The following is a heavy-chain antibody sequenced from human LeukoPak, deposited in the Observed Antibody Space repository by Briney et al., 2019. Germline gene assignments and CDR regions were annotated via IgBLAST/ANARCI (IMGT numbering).Heavy chain of an antibody. J-gene: IGHJ5*02. V-gene: IGHV3-21*01. CDR1: GFTFSSYG. Sequence: GGSLRLSCAASGFTFSSYGMYWVRQAPGKGLEWVSSISTKSSYIYNADSLKGRFTISRDNAKNSLYLQMNSLRAEDTAVYYCVGARSSTWFDPWGQGALVTVSS. D-gene: IGHD3-16*01. CDR3: VGARSSTWFDP. CDR2: ISTKSSYI.